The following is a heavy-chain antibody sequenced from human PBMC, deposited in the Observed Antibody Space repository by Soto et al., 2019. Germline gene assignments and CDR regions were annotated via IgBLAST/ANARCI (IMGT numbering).Heavy chain of an antibody. CDR2: IYHSGST. V-gene: IGHV4-30-4*01. Sequence: QVQLQESGPGLVKPSQTLSLTCTVSGGSISSGDYYWSWIRQPPGKGLEWIGYIYHSGSTYYNPTPXSXFTISVDTSKNQFSLKLSSVTAADTAVYYCARERPDGARLDPWGQGTLVTVSS. CDR3: ARERPDGARLDP. J-gene: IGHJ5*02. D-gene: IGHD6-6*01. CDR1: GGSISSGDYY.